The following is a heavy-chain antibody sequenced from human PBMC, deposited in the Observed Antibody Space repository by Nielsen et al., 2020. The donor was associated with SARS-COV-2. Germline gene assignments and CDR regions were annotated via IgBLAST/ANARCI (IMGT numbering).Heavy chain of an antibody. CDR1: GFTFSSYG. Sequence: GESLKISCAASGFTFSSYGMHWVRQAPGKGLEWVAVIWYDGSNKYYADSVKGRFTISRDNPKNTLYLQMNSLRAEDTAVYYCARDGRYCSGGSCYDDAFDIWGQGTMVTVSS. D-gene: IGHD2-15*01. J-gene: IGHJ3*02. CDR3: ARDGRYCSGGSCYDDAFDI. V-gene: IGHV3-33*01. CDR2: IWYDGSNK.